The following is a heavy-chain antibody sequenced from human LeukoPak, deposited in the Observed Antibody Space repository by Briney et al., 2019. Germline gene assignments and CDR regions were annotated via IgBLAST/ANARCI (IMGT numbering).Heavy chain of an antibody. CDR2: IKQDGSAK. D-gene: IGHD2-2*01. Sequence: GGSLRLSCVASEFTISRYWMSWVRQAPGKGLEWVANIKQDGSAKNCVDSVKGRFAISRDNAKNSLYLQVNSLRSEDTAVYYCAKMPDFDYWGQGTLVTVSS. CDR1: EFTISRYW. J-gene: IGHJ4*02. CDR3: AKMPDFDY. V-gene: IGHV3-7*03.